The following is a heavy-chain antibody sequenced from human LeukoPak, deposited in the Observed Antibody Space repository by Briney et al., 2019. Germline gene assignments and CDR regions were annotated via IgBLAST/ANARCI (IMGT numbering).Heavy chain of an antibody. V-gene: IGHV3-23*01. J-gene: IGHJ4*02. Sequence: GGSLRLSCAASGFTFSSYAMSWVRQAPGKGLEWVSAISGSGGSTYYADSVKGRFTISRDNAKNSLYLQMNSLRAEDTALYYCAKDRELHDYGDYGHTFDYWGQGTLVTVSS. CDR2: ISGSGGST. CDR1: GFTFSSYA. D-gene: IGHD4-17*01. CDR3: AKDRELHDYGDYGHTFDY.